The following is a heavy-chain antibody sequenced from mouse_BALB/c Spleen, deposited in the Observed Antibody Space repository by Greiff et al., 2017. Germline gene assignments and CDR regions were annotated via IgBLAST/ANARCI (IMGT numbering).Heavy chain of an antibody. J-gene: IGHJ2*01. Sequence: ESGPGLVKPSQSLSLTCSVTGYSITSGYYWYWIRQFPGNKLEWLGYISYDGSNNYNPSLKNRISITRDTSKNQFFLKLNSVTTEDTATYYCARDEAYDGYYDYWGQGTTLTVSS. V-gene: IGHV3-6*02. D-gene: IGHD2-3*01. CDR1: GYSITSGYY. CDR2: ISYDGSN. CDR3: ARDEAYDGYYDY.